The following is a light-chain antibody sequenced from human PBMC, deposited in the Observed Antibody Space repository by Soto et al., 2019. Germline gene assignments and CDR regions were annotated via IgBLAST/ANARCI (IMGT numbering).Light chain of an antibody. CDR2: EGS. Sequence: QSVVTQPPSASGTPGQRVTISCTGFSSDVGSYNLVSWYQQHPGKAPKLMIYEGSKRPSGVSSRFSGSKSGNTASLTISGLQAEDEADYYCCSYAGSSTFVFGGGTQLTVL. CDR3: CSYAGSSTFV. J-gene: IGLJ3*02. CDR1: SSDVGSYNL. V-gene: IGLV2-23*03.